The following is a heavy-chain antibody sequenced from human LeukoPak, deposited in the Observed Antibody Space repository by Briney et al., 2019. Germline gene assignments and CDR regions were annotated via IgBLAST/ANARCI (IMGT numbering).Heavy chain of an antibody. V-gene: IGHV4-34*01. CDR1: GGSFSGYY. CDR3: ATGRNGVVPAPILGVGPWYNYHYMDV. D-gene: IGHD2-2*02. J-gene: IGHJ6*03. Sequence: SETLSLTCVVYGGSFSGYYWSWIRQPPGKGLEWIGEIDHSGTTNYDPSLKSRVTMSVDTSKNQFSLMVSSVTAADTAVYYCATGRNGVVPAPILGVGPWYNYHYMDVWGKGTTVTVSS. CDR2: IDHSGTT.